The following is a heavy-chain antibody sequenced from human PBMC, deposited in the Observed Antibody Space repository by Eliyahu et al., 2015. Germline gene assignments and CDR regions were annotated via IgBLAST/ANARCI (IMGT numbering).Heavy chain of an antibody. V-gene: IGHV3-72*01. CDR3: ARADGEY. D-gene: IGHD3-10*01. CDR1: GXTFXDHY. CDR2: TKNKAKSYTT. Sequence: EVQLVESGGGXVQPGGSXXLSCXASGXTFXDHYMDWVRQAPGKGLEWVGRTKNKAKSYTTEYAASVKGRFTFSRDDSKSSLYLQTNSLKTEDTAVYYCARADGEYWGQGTLVTVSS. J-gene: IGHJ4*02.